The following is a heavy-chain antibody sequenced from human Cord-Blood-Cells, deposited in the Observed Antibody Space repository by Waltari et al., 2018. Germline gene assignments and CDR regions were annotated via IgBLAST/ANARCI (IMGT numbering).Heavy chain of an antibody. CDR3: ARAPVRIAAADDGFDY. D-gene: IGHD6-13*01. V-gene: IGHV4-34*01. CDR1: GGSFSGYY. J-gene: IGHJ4*02. Sequence: QVQLQQWGAGLLKPSETLSLTCAVYGGSFSGYYWSWIRQPPGKGLEWIGEINHSGSPDYNPSLKSRVTISVDTSKNQFSRRLSSVTAAGTAVYYCARAPVRIAAADDGFDYWGQGTLVTVSS. CDR2: INHSGSP.